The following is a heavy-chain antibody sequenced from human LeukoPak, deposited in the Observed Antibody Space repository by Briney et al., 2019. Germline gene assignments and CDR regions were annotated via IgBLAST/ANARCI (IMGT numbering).Heavy chain of an antibody. J-gene: IGHJ5*02. Sequence: PSETLSLTCTVSGDSISSYYWSWIWQPAGKGLEWIGRIYTGGITTYNPSLKSRVTMSVDTSKKQFSLKLTSVTAADTAVYYCARGDTAMVTWGQGTLVTVSS. V-gene: IGHV4-4*07. CDR2: IYTGGIT. D-gene: IGHD5-18*01. CDR3: ARGDTAMVT. CDR1: GDSISSYY.